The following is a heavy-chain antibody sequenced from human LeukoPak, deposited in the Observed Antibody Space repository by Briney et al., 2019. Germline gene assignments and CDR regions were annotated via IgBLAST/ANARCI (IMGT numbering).Heavy chain of an antibody. J-gene: IGHJ4*02. D-gene: IGHD1-1*01. CDR2: IYYSGSP. CDR1: GGSIGGYY. V-gene: IGHV4-59*01. CDR3: ARRRERTFDY. Sequence: PSETLSLTCTVSGGSIGGYYWSWIRQPPGKGLELIGYIYYSGSPNYNPSLKSRVTISVDTSKNQFSLKLSSVTAADTAVYYCARRRERTFDYWGQGTLVTVSS.